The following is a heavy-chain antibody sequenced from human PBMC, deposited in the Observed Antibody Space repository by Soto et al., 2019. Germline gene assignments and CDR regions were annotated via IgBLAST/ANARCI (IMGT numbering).Heavy chain of an antibody. J-gene: IGHJ5*02. CDR3: ARDNGWPNEVWFDP. Sequence: QLQLQESGSGLVKPSQTLSLTCAVSGGSISSGGYSWSWIRQPPGKGLEWIGYIYHSGSTYYNPSLKSRVTISVDRSKNQFSLKLSSVTAADTAVYYCARDNGWPNEVWFDPWGQGTLVTVSS. CDR1: GGSISSGGYS. V-gene: IGHV4-30-2*01. D-gene: IGHD1-1*01. CDR2: IYHSGST.